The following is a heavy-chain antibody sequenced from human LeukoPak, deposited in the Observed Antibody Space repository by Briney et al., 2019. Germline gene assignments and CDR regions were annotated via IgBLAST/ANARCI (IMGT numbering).Heavy chain of an antibody. CDR2: ISSSSSYI. CDR1: GFTFSNYD. Sequence: GGSLRLSCAASGFTFSNYDMHWVRQAPGKGLEWVSAISSSSSYIYYADSIKGRFTISRNNAENSLYLQMNSLRAVDTAVYFCARGEEKATITALDSWGQGTLVTVSS. CDR3: ARGEEKATITALDS. D-gene: IGHD5-24*01. J-gene: IGHJ4*02. V-gene: IGHV3-21*01.